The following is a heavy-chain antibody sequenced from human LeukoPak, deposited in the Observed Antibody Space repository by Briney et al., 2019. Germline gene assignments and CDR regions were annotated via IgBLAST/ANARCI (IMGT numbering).Heavy chain of an antibody. V-gene: IGHV3-53*04. CDR1: GFTFSDHY. CDR3: ARDRRGEKDFDV. CDR2: IYADGYT. J-gene: IGHJ3*01. Sequence: GGSLRLSCVASGFTFSDHYMDWVRQAPGKGLEWVSAIYADGYTRDAASVKGRFSISRHNSKNTVYLQMDNLRPEDTAVYYCARDRRGEKDFDVWGPGTMVTVSS.